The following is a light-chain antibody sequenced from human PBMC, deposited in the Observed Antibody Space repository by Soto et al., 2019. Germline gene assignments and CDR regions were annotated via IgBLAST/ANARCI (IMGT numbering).Light chain of an antibody. CDR2: FAS. V-gene: IGKV1-12*01. J-gene: IGKJ1*01. Sequence: DIQLTQSPSSVSASVVDSVTITFRASQPIGDRLAWFQQKPGRAPRHLIQFASTLLRGVPSRFSGSGSGTEFILTINSLQAEDFATYYCLQAQAFPRTFGQGTKVDIK. CDR3: LQAQAFPRT. CDR1: QPIGDR.